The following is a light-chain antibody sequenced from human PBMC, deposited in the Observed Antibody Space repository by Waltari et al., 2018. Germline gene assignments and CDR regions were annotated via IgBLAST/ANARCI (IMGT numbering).Light chain of an antibody. Sequence: EIVLTQSPATLSLSPGERATLSCRASQSVSSYLAWFQQKPGQAPRLLIYDASNRATGIPARFSGSGSGTDFTLTISVVEPEDFAVYYCQQRTNWPLTFGGGTKVEIK. J-gene: IGKJ4*01. CDR3: QQRTNWPLT. V-gene: IGKV3-11*01. CDR2: DAS. CDR1: QSVSSY.